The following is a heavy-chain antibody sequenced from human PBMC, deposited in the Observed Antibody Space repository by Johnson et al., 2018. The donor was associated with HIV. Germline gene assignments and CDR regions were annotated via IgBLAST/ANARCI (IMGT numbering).Heavy chain of an antibody. CDR2: ISYDGSNT. Sequence: QVQLVESGGGVVQPGRSLRLSCAASGFTVSSYAMHWVRQAPGKGLEWVAVISYDGSNTYYADSVKGRFTISRDNSKNTLYLQMNILRGEDTAVYYCARDGFYSGSYDMFDIWGQGTMVTVSS. D-gene: IGHD1-26*01. J-gene: IGHJ3*02. CDR3: ARDGFYSGSYDMFDI. CDR1: GFTVSSYA. V-gene: IGHV3-30-3*01.